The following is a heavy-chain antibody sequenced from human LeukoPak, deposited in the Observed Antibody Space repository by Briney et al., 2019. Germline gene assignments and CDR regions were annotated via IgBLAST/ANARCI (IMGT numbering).Heavy chain of an antibody. CDR2: INTDGGDT. Sequence: PGGSLRLSCAAPGFTFGSYWMHWVRQAPGKGLVWVSRINTDGGDTIYADSVKGRFTTSRDNANNTLFLQINSLRAEDTAVNYCARDEKIVGGSGQDYWGQGALVTVSS. CDR1: GFTFGSYW. J-gene: IGHJ4*02. D-gene: IGHD1-26*01. CDR3: ARDEKIVGGSGQDY. V-gene: IGHV3-74*01.